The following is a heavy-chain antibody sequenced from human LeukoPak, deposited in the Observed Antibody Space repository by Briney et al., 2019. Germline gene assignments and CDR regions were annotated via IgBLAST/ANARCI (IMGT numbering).Heavy chain of an antibody. CDR3: ARGLYWFDP. V-gene: IGHV3-74*01. J-gene: IGHJ5*02. CDR2: INSDGSTT. CDR1: GFTFSRYG. Sequence: PGGSLRLSCAASGFTFSRYGMHWVRQAPGKGLVWVSHINSDGSTTSYADSVKGRFAISRDNAKNTLNLQINSLRAEDTAVYYCARGLYWFDPWGQGTLVTVSS.